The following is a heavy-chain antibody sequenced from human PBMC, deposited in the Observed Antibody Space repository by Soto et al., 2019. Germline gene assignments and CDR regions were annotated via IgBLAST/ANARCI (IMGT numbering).Heavy chain of an antibody. Sequence: PGESLKISCKGSGYSFTSYWIGWVRQMPGKGLEWMGIIYPGDSDTRYSPSFHGQVTISADKSISTAYLQCGSLKASDTAMYYCARLYHDGMVYAGHGDDGPDYYYYYMDVWRKGTTVTVS. J-gene: IGHJ6*03. CDR3: ARLYHDGMVYAGHGDDGPDYYYYYMDV. CDR2: IYPGDSDT. CDR1: GYSFTSYW. D-gene: IGHD2-8*01. V-gene: IGHV5-51*01.